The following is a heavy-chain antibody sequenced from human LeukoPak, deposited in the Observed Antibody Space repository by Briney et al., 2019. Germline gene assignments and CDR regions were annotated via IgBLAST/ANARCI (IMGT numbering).Heavy chain of an antibody. Sequence: PSETLSLTCAVYGGSFSGYYWSWIRQPPGKGLEWIGEINHSGSTNYNPSLKSRVTISVDTSKNQFSLKLSSVTAADTAVYYCARDAYGDGKDAFDIWGQGTMVTVSS. CDR1: GGSFSGYY. V-gene: IGHV4-34*01. J-gene: IGHJ3*02. D-gene: IGHD4-17*01. CDR2: INHSGST. CDR3: ARDAYGDGKDAFDI.